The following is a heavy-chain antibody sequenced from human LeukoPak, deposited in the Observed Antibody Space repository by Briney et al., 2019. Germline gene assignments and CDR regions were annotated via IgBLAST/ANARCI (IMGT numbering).Heavy chain of an antibody. CDR3: AASITMIVVSI. Sequence: GGSLRPSCAASGFTFSDYYMSWIRQAPGKGLEWVSYISSSGSTIYYADSVKGRFTISRDNAKNSLYLQMNSLRAEDTAVYYCAASITMIVVSIWGQGTLVTVSS. J-gene: IGHJ4*02. D-gene: IGHD3-22*01. V-gene: IGHV3-11*01. CDR1: GFTFSDYY. CDR2: ISSSGSTI.